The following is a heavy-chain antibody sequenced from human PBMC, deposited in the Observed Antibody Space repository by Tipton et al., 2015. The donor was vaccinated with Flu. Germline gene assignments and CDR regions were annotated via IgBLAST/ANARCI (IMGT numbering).Heavy chain of an antibody. CDR2: SHHSGGT. CDR3: ARHRGTTATTLDWFDP. V-gene: IGHV4-38-2*02. D-gene: IGHD4-17*01. CDR1: GYSLSGDYY. J-gene: IGHJ5*02. Sequence: LRLSCTVSGYSLSGDYYWAWIRQPPGKGLEWIGSSHHSGGTYYNPSLKSRVTISVDTPKSQFSLRLNSVTAADTGVYYCARHRGTTATTLDWFDPWGQGTLVNVSS.